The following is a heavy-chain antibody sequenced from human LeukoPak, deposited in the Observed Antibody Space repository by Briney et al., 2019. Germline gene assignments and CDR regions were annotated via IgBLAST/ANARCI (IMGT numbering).Heavy chain of an antibody. V-gene: IGHV3-23*01. CDR1: GFSLSSYG. CDR2: LSDSGGGT. CDR3: ARDSSMLRGPLVIYYFDF. J-gene: IGHJ4*02. D-gene: IGHD3-10*01. Sequence: PGGTLRLSCAASGFSLSSYGMTWVRQAPGKGLEWVSTLSDSGGGTYYADSVKGRFTISRDNSRNTLYLQMHSLRVEDTAVYYCARDSSMLRGPLVIYYFDFWGQGTLVTVSS.